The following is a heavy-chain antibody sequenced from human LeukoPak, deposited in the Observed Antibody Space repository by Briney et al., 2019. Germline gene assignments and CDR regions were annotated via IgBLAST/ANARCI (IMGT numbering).Heavy chain of an antibody. J-gene: IGHJ2*01. CDR3: ALGGGSWYFDL. CDR2: INHSGST. V-gene: IGHV4-34*01. D-gene: IGHD3-10*01. Sequence: PSETLSLTCAVYGGSFSGYYWSWIRQPPGKGLEWIGEINHSGSTNYNPSLKSRVTVSVDTSKNQFSLKLSSVTAADTAVYYCALGGGSWYFDLWGRGTLVTVSS. CDR1: GGSFSGYY.